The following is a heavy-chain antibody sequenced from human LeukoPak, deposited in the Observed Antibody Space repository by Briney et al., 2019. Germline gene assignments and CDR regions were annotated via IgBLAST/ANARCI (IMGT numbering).Heavy chain of an antibody. Sequence: GGSLRLSCAASGFTVSNNYMSWVRQAPGKGLEWVSVIYSGGSTYYADSVKGRFTISRDNSKNTLYLQMNSLRAEDAAVYYCVRRSSSSWLFDYWGQGTLVTVSS. CDR3: VRRSSSSWLFDY. J-gene: IGHJ4*02. V-gene: IGHV3-53*01. CDR1: GFTVSNNY. CDR2: IYSGGST. D-gene: IGHD2-2*01.